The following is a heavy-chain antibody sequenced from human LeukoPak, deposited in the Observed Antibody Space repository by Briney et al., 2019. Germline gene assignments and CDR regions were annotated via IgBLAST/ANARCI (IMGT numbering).Heavy chain of an antibody. Sequence: ASVKVSCKASGYTFTSYGISWARQAPGQGLEWMGWISAYNGNTNYAQKLQGRVTMTTDTSTSTAYMELRSLRSDDTAVYYCARDDSSSWYGTYYYMDVWGKGTTVTVSS. V-gene: IGHV1-18*01. CDR2: ISAYNGNT. CDR1: GYTFTSYG. CDR3: ARDDSSSWYGTYYYMDV. D-gene: IGHD6-13*01. J-gene: IGHJ6*03.